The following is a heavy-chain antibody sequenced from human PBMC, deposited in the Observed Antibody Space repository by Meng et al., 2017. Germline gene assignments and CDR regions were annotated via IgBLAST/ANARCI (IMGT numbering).Heavy chain of an antibody. Sequence: ASVKVSCKASGYTFTSYGISWVRQAPGQGLEWMGWISAYNGNTNYAQKPQGRVTMTTDTSTSTAEMELRSPRSDDTDVYYCARDAYSGSDYERVRAGDTWGQGTMVTVSS. CDR1: GYTFTSYG. CDR2: ISAYNGNT. J-gene: IGHJ3*02. CDR3: ARDAYSGSDYERVRAGDT. V-gene: IGHV1-18*01. D-gene: IGHD1-26*01.